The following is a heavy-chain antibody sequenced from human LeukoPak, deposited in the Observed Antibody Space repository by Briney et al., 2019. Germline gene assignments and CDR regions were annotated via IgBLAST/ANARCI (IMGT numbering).Heavy chain of an antibody. D-gene: IGHD4-17*01. V-gene: IGHV1-69*13. CDR3: ARPSYGDYHYYYYYGMDV. CDR2: IIPIFGTA. J-gene: IGHJ6*02. Sequence: GASVKVSCKASGGTFSSYAISWVRQAPGQGLEWMGGIIPIFGTANYAQKFQGRVTITADESTSTAYMEPSSLRSEDTAVYYCARPSYGDYHYYYYYGMDVWGQGTTVTVSS. CDR1: GGTFSSYA.